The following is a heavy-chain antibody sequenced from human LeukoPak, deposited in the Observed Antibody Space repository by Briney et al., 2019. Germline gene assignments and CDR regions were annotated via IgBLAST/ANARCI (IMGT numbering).Heavy chain of an antibody. V-gene: IGHV4-39*01. CDR2: IYYSGST. Sequence: PSETLSLTCTVSGGSISSSGYYWGWIRQPPGKGLEWIGSIYYSGSTYYNPSLKSRVTISVDTSKNQFSLKLSSVTAADTAVYYCASLGCSGGSCYSVDYWGQGTLVTVSS. J-gene: IGHJ4*02. CDR1: GGSISSSGYY. CDR3: ASLGCSGGSCYSVDY. D-gene: IGHD2-15*01.